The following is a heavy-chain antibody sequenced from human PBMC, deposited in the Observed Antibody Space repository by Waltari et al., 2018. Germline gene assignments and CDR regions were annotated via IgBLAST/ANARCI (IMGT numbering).Heavy chain of an antibody. D-gene: IGHD1-7*01. CDR2: MYTNDAT. J-gene: IGHJ4*02. Sequence: EVQLVESGGGLVQPGGSLRLACAASGLKDRNNYMNWVRQAPGKGLEWVSVMYTNDATYYAASVRGRFTISRDDSKNTFYLQMNSLRAEDTAMYYCVRAGSITGTIPIWGPGTLVIVSS. CDR1: GLKDRNNY. CDR3: VRAGSITGTIPI. V-gene: IGHV3-66*02.